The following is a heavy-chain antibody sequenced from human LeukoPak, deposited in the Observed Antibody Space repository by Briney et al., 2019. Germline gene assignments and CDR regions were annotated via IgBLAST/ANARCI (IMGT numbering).Heavy chain of an antibody. CDR1: GFRLNNYG. Sequence: GGSLRLSCAASGFRLNNYGIHWVRQAPGKGLEWVAVTWYDGSNKYCADSVRDRFTVSRDNSKNTVYLQMNSLRVEDTAVYYCVNDEVYLDSGGYPTPDTTLDYWGQGTLVTVSS. V-gene: IGHV3-33*06. J-gene: IGHJ4*02. CDR3: VNDEVYLDSGGYPTPDTTLDY. CDR2: TWYDGSNK. D-gene: IGHD3-22*01.